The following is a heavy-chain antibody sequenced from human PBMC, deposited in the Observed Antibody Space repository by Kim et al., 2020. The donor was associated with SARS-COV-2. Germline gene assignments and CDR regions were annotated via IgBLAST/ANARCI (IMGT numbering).Heavy chain of an antibody. D-gene: IGHD3-9*01. J-gene: IGHJ4*02. CDR2: FCHNSST. CDR3: AGAISRTVDY. Sequence: SETLSLTCAVSGGSISSSNCWWWGRQHPGKGLAWSGEFCHNSSTNYNPSRNSRVTITADKSKNQFSLKLPSVTAAATTVYYCAGAISRTVDYWGQGILVTVSS. CDR1: GGSISSSNC. V-gene: IGHV4-4*02.